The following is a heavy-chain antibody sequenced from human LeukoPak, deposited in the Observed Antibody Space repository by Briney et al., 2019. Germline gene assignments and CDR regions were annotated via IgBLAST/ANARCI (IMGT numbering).Heavy chain of an antibody. CDR2: IYYSGSS. D-gene: IGHD2-8*01. V-gene: IGHV4-39*01. CDR1: GGSISSSSSY. CDR3: ARVLYLGRGSYYFDY. Sequence: PSETLSLTCSVSGGSISSSSSYWGWIRQPPGKGPEWIGSIYYSGSSFDNPALKSRVTISVDTSKNQFSLKLSSVTAADTATYYCARVLYLGRGSYYFDYWGQGTLVTVSS. J-gene: IGHJ4*02.